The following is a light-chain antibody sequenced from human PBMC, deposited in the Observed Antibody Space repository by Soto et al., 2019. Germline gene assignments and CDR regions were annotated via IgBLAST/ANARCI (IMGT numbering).Light chain of an antibody. V-gene: IGKV1-9*01. J-gene: IGKJ4*01. CDR2: AAS. CDR3: QQLNNYPST. CDR1: QDISSY. Sequence: IPLTQSPSSLSASVGDRVTITCRASQDISSYLGWYQQKPGKAPKLLIYAASTLQSGVPSRFSGSGSGTDFTLTINSLQPEDFATCFCQQLNNYPSTFGGGTKVEIK.